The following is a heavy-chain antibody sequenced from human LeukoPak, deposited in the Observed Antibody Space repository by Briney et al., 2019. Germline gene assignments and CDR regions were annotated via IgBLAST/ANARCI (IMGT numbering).Heavy chain of an antibody. Sequence: PGGSLRLSCAASGFSFSTYSMNWVRQAPGKGLEWVSSISSSSSYIYYADSVKGRFTISRDNSENTVSLQLNSLRVEDTAVYYCGKGLAYTYPYSGNMDVWGKGTTVTISS. CDR3: GKGLAYTYPYSGNMDV. V-gene: IGHV3-21*01. CDR2: ISSSSSYI. D-gene: IGHD5-18*01. J-gene: IGHJ6*03. CDR1: GFSFSTYS.